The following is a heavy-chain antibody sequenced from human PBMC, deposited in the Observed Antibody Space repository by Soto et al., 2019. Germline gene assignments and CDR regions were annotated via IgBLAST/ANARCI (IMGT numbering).Heavy chain of an antibody. D-gene: IGHD3-3*01. V-gene: IGHV4-59*01. Sequence: SETPSLTCTVSGGPISSYYWSWIRQPPGKGLEWIGYIDYSGSTNYNPSLKSRVTISVDRSKNQFSLKLSSVTAADTAVYYCARGPPFGRWSQGTLVTVSS. CDR2: IDYSGST. J-gene: IGHJ4*02. CDR3: ARGPPFGR. CDR1: GGPISSYY.